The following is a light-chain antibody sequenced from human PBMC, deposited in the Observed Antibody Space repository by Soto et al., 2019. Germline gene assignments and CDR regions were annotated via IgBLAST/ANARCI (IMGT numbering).Light chain of an antibody. V-gene: IGKV1-17*01. CDR1: QGIRND. CDR3: QQTYNTPIT. J-gene: IGKJ5*01. Sequence: DIQMTQSPSSLSASVRGRRSITCRASQGIRNDLGWYQQKPGKAPKRLIYAASSLQSGVPSRFSGSGSGTEFTLTISSLQPEDTAIYYCQQTYNTPITFGQGTRLEIK. CDR2: AAS.